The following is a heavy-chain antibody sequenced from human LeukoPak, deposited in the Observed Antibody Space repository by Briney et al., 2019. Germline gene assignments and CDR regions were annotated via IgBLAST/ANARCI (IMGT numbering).Heavy chain of an antibody. CDR1: GFTFSRYG. J-gene: IGHJ5*02. CDR3: AKDVWMAVAGTAS. Sequence: SGRSLRLSCAASGFTFSRYGMHWVRQAPGKGLEWVSAISGSGGSTYYADSVKGRFTISRDNSKSTLYLQMTYLRAEDTAVYYCAKDVWMAVAGTASWGQGTLVAVSS. CDR2: ISGSGGST. V-gene: IGHV3-23*01. D-gene: IGHD6-19*01.